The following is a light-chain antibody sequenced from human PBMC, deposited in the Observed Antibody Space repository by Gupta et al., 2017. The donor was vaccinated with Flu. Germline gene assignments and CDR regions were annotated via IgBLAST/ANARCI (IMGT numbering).Light chain of an antibody. CDR2: GAS. Sequence: GTLSLSPGERATLSCRASQSVSSSYLAWYQQKPGQAPRLLIYGASSRATGIPDRFSGSGSGTDFTLTISRLEPEDFAVYYCQQYGSSPWTFGQGTKVEIK. CDR1: QSVSSSY. CDR3: QQYGSSPWT. J-gene: IGKJ1*01. V-gene: IGKV3-20*01.